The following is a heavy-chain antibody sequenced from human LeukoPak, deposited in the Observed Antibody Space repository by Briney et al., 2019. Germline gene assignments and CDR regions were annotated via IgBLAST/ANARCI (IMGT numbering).Heavy chain of an antibody. CDR3: ARTSDAGWFEDY. CDR2: IYPADSDT. J-gene: IGHJ4*02. Sequence: GESLKISCKGSGYTFRSHWIAWVRQTPGKGLEWMGFIYPADSDTRYSPSFQGQVTISADKSINTAYLQWSSLKASDTAMYYCARTSDAGWFEDYWGQGTLVTVPS. D-gene: IGHD6-19*01. CDR1: GYTFRSHW. V-gene: IGHV5-51*01.